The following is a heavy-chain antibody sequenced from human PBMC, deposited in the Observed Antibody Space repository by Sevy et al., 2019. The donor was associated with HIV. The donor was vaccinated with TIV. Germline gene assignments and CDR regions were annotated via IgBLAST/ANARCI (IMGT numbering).Heavy chain of an antibody. Sequence: GGSLRLSCAASGFTFTLYSMHWVRQAPGKGLEWVATISFDGSNKHYADSVKGRFTISRDNSQNSLYLQMNSLRTEDAAVYYCALERLSSDVAEYFHNWGQGTLVTVSS. J-gene: IGHJ1*01. V-gene: IGHV3-30-3*01. CDR2: ISFDGSNK. CDR1: GFTFTLYS. CDR3: ALERLSSDVAEYFHN. D-gene: IGHD1-1*01.